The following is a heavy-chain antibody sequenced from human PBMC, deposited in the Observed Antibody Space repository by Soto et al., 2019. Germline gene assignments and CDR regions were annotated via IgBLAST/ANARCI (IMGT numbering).Heavy chain of an antibody. CDR2: ISAYNGNT. CDR1: GYTFTSYG. J-gene: IGHJ4*02. V-gene: IGHV1-18*01. CDR3: AGGADGDY. D-gene: IGHD3-10*01. Sequence: QVQLVQAGAEVKKPGASVKVSCKASGYTFTSYGISLVRQSPGQGREGMGSISAYNGNTNFAQKLQGRVTMTTDTYTSTAYMELRSLRSDDTAVYYCAGGADGDYWGQGTLVTVSS.